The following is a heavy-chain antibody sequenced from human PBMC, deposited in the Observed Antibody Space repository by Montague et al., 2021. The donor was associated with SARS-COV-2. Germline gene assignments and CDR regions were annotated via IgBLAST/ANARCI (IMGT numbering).Heavy chain of an antibody. CDR2: IYHSGST. J-gene: IGHJ4*02. CDR3: ARRGDYGGPRFDY. CDR1: GGSISSSNW. D-gene: IGHD4-23*01. Sequence: SETLSLTCAVSGGSISSSNWWSWVRQPPGKGLEWIGEIYHSGSTNYNPSLKSRVTISVDKSKNQFSLKLSSVTAADTAVYYCARRGDYGGPRFDYWGQGTLVSVSS. V-gene: IGHV4-4*02.